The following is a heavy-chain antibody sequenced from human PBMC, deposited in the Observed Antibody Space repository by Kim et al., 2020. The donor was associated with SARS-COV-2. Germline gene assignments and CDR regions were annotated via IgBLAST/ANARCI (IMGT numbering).Heavy chain of an antibody. CDR3: AREVDSTDYYYYYGMDV. D-gene: IGHD2-8*02. CDR2: ISSSGSTI. J-gene: IGHJ6*02. Sequence: GGSLRLSCAASGFTFSSYEMNWVRQAPGKGLEWVSYISSSGSTIYYADSVKGRFTISRDNAKNSLYLQMNSLRAEDTTVYYCAREVDSTDYYYYYGMDVWGQGTTVTVSS. V-gene: IGHV3-48*03. CDR1: GFTFSSYE.